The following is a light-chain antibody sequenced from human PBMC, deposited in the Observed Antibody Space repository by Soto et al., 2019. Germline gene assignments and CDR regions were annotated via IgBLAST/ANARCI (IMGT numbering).Light chain of an antibody. CDR2: GDS. CDR3: QALDNSLGRV. J-gene: IGLJ1*01. CDR1: SSNNGGSFG. Sequence: SALTQPPSVSVAPGQRVTIPCTGSSSNNGGSFGVQWYQQLPGPAPKLVIYGDSNRPSGVPDRFSGSKSGTSASLAITGLQAEDEADYYCQALDNSLGRVFGTGTKVTVL. V-gene: IGLV1-40*01.